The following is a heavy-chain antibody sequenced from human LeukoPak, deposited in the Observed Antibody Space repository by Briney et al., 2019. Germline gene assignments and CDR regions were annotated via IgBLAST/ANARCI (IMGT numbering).Heavy chain of an antibody. V-gene: IGHV4-39*01. CDR3: ARHGSGYWFDP. J-gene: IGHJ5*02. CDR1: GGSISSSSYY. Sequence: SETLSLTCTVSGGSISSSSYYWGWIRQPPGKGLEWIASIYYSGSTYYNPSLKSRVTISVDTSKNQFSLKLSSVTAADTAVYYCARHGSGYWFDPWGQGTLVTVSS. D-gene: IGHD3-10*01. CDR2: IYYSGST.